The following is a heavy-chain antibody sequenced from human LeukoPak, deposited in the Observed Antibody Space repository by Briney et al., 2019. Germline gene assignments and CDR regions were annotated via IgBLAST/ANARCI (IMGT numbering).Heavy chain of an antibody. D-gene: IGHD3-22*01. J-gene: IGHJ4*02. CDR3: ARDRISQQTYSYDSSAYPFDY. Sequence: ASVKVSCKASGGTFSSYAISRVRQAPGQGLEWTGRIIPILGVANQAQKFQGRVTITADKSTSTAYMELSSLRSEDTAVYYCARDRISQQTYSYDSSAYPFDYWGQGTLVTVSS. CDR2: IIPILGVA. CDR1: GGTFSSYA. V-gene: IGHV1-69*04.